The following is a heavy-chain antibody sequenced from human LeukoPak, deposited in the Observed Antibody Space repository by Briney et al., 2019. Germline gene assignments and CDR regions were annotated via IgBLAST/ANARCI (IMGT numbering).Heavy chain of an antibody. D-gene: IGHD5-18*01. CDR2: LYYSGST. CDR1: GGSISSSSYY. CDR3: VRSNNYGYYDY. J-gene: IGHJ4*02. V-gene: IGHV4-61*05. Sequence: PSETLSLTCTVSGGSISSSSYYWGWIRQPPGKGLEWIGYLYYSGSTNHNPSLKSRVTISVDTSKNQFSLKLSSVTAADTAVYYCVRSNNYGYYDYWGQGTLVTVSS.